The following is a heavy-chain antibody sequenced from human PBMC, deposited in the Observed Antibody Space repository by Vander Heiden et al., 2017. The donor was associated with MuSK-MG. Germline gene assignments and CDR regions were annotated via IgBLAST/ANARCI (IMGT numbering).Heavy chain of an antibody. D-gene: IGHD3-16*01. V-gene: IGHV3-66*01. J-gene: IGHJ5*02. CDR1: AFTVNNTY. Sequence: EVQMVESGGGLVEPGGSLTLCCAASAFTVNNTYRSWVRQAPGKGLEWVSVIYDNGRTYYADSVKGRFTVSRDNFMNTLYLQMKSLRDEDTAVYYCARDPFQPWGSWGQGTLVTVSS. CDR2: IYDNGRT. CDR3: ARDPFQPWGS.